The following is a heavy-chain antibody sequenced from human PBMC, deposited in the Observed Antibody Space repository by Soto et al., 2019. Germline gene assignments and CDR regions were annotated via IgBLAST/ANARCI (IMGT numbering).Heavy chain of an antibody. D-gene: IGHD4-17*01. CDR3: ARSTGGYFDY. J-gene: IGHJ4*02. V-gene: IGHV4-59*01. CDR2: IYYSGST. CDR1: GGSISSYY. Sequence: PSETLSLSCTVSGGSISSYYWSWIRQPPGKGLKWIWYIYYSGSTNYNPSLKSRVTISVDTSKNQFSLKLSSVTAADTAVYYCARSTGGYFDYWGQGTLVTVSS.